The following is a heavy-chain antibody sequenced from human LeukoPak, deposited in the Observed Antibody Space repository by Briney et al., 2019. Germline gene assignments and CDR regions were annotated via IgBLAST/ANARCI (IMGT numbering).Heavy chain of an antibody. D-gene: IGHD3-10*01. J-gene: IGHJ4*02. CDR3: AKDRSPMVNYFDY. CDR2: ISYDGSNK. Sequence: GGSLRLSCAASGFTFSSYGMHWVRQAPGKGLEWVAVISYDGSNKYYADSVKGRFTISRDNSKNTLYLQMNGLRAEDTAVYYCAKDRSPMVNYFDYWGQGTLVTVSS. V-gene: IGHV3-30*18. CDR1: GFTFSSYG.